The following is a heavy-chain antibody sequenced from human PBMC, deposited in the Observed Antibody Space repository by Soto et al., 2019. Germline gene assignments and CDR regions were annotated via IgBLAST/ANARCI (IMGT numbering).Heavy chain of an antibody. D-gene: IGHD5-18*01. CDR3: ARGYIYGFANWFDP. V-gene: IGHV1-3*01. J-gene: IGHJ5*02. CDR1: GYTFTYYA. CDR2: INPGNGNT. Sequence: ASVKVSCKTSGYTFTYYAIHWVRQAPGQRLEWMGWINPGNGNTRYSEKFQGRVTITRDTAADTVNMEVNSLTSEDTALYYCARGYIYGFANWFDPWGQGTLVTVSS.